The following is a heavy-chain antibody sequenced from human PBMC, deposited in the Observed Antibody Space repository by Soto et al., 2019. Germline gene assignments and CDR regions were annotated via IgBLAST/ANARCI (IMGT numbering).Heavy chain of an antibody. V-gene: IGHV2-5*01. D-gene: IGHD6-19*01. CDR2: IYWNDDK. CDR1: GFSLRTSGVG. Sequence: SGPTLVNPAQTLTLTCIFSGFSLRTSGVGGGWIRQPPGNGLEWLGFIYWNDDKRYSPSLKSRLTITKDTSKNQVVLTKTNMDPVDTATYYCAKSGSSGWYGWFDPWGQGTLVTVS. J-gene: IGHJ5*02. CDR3: AKSGSSGWYGWFDP.